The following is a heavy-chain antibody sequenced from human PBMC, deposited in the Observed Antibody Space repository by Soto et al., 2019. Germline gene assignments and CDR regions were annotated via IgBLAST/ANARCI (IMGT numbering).Heavy chain of an antibody. J-gene: IGHJ4*02. D-gene: IGHD6-13*01. CDR3: ARELAAAASFDY. CDR1: GFTFSRYE. Sequence: EVQLVESGGDLVQPGGSLRLSCAASGFTFSRYEMNWVRQAPGKGLEWISYISTSGSTIYYADSVKGRFTISRDNAKNSLYLQMNSLRAEDTAVYYCARELAAAASFDYWGQGTLVTVSS. V-gene: IGHV3-48*03. CDR2: ISTSGSTI.